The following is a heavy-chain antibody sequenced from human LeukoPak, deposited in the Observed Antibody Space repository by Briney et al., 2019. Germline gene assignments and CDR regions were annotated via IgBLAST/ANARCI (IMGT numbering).Heavy chain of an antibody. J-gene: IGHJ4*02. CDR1: GFTFSSYG. Sequence: GRSLRLSCAASGFTFSSYGMHWVRQAPGKGLEWVAVIWYDGSNKYYADSVKGRFTISRDNSKNTLYLQMNSLRAEDTAVYYCARGRVLKYYFDYWGQGTLVTVSS. CDR2: IWYDGSNK. V-gene: IGHV3-33*01. D-gene: IGHD5/OR15-5a*01. CDR3: ARGRVLKYYFDY.